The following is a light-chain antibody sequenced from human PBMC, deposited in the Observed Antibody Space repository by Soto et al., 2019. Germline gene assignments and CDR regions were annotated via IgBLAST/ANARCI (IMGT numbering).Light chain of an antibody. CDR3: QQYGSSPL. CDR2: GAS. CDR1: QSINSNY. V-gene: IGKV3-20*01. Sequence: EIVLTQSPGTLSLSPGERATLSCRASQSINSNYLAWYQQKPGQAPRLLMYGASSRATGIPDRFSGSGSGTDFTLTISSLEPQDFAVYYCQQYGSSPLFGPGTKVDIK. J-gene: IGKJ3*01.